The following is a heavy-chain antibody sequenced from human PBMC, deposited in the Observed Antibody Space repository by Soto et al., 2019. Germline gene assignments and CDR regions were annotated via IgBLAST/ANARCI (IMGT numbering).Heavy chain of an antibody. Sequence: ASVKVSCKASGYTFTGYYMHWVRQAPGQGLEWMGRINPNSGGTNYAQKFQGRVTMTTDTSMSTAYMELSRLRSEDTAVYYCASYRPGGYFDYWGQGTLVTVSS. J-gene: IGHJ4*02. CDR3: ASYRPGGYFDY. V-gene: IGHV1-2*02. CDR1: GYTFTGYY. CDR2: INPNSGGT. D-gene: IGHD3-16*02.